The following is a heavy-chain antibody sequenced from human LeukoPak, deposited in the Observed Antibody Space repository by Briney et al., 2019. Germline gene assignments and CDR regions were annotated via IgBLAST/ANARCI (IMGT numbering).Heavy chain of an antibody. CDR1: GGTFSSYG. V-gene: IGHV1-69*04. Sequence: ASVKVSCKASGGTFSSYGISWVRHAPGQGLEWMGRIIPILGIANYAQKFQGRVTITADKSTSTAYMELSSLRSEDTAVYYCARSIRYNWFDPWGQGTLVTVSS. CDR3: ARSIRYNWFDP. J-gene: IGHJ5*02. D-gene: IGHD1-14*01. CDR2: IIPILGIA.